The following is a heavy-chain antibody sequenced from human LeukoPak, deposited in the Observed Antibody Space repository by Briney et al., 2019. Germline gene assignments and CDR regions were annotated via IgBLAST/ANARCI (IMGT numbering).Heavy chain of an antibody. V-gene: IGHV4-39*07. CDR1: GGSISSSSYY. D-gene: IGHD5-18*01. J-gene: IGHJ4*02. CDR3: ARDPGYSYGPVYYFDY. Sequence: PSETLSLTCTVSGGSISSSSYYWGWIRQPPGKGLEWIGSIYYSGSTYYNPSLKSRVTISVDTSKNQFSLKLSSVTAADTAVYYCARDPGYSYGPVYYFDYWGQGTLVTVSS. CDR2: IYYSGST.